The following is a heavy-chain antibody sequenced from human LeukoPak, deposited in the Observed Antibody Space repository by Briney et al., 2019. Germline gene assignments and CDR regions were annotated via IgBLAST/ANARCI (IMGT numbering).Heavy chain of an antibody. CDR2: IDSSSAYI. J-gene: IGHJ4*02. CDR3: ARDTSQSNTVTYFDY. Sequence: GGSLRLSCAASGLTFSSSGMNWVRQAPGKGLEWVSFIDSSSAYIYYAESVKGRFTISRVNAKNSLYLQMTSLRAEDTAVYYCARDTSQSNTVTYFDYWGQGTLVTVSS. D-gene: IGHD4-11*01. CDR1: GLTFSSSG. V-gene: IGHV3-21*01.